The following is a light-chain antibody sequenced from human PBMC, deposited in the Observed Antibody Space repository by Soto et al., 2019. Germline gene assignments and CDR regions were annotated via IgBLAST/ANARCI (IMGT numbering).Light chain of an antibody. Sequence: EIVMTQSPATLSVSPGERATLSCGASQSLSSNLAWYQQKPGQAPRLLIYGASTRATGIPTRFSGSGSGTDFTLTISSLQSEDFAVYYCQQYNDWPYTFGQGTKLEIK. CDR2: GAS. CDR3: QQYNDWPYT. V-gene: IGKV3-15*01. CDR1: QSLSSN. J-gene: IGKJ2*01.